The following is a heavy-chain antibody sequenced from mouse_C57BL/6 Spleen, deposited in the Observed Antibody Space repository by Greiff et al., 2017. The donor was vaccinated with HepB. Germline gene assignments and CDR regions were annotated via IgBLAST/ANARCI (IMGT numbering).Heavy chain of an antibody. J-gene: IGHJ2*01. CDR3: ARSSYYGNYEY. CDR1: GYTFTDYY. D-gene: IGHD2-10*01. CDR2: INPYNGGT. Sequence: EVKLQQSGPVLVKPGASVKMSCKASGYTFTDYYMNWVKQSHGKSLEWIGVINPYNGGTSYNQKFKGKATLTVDKSSSTAYMELNSLTSEDSAVYYCARSSYYGNYEYWGQGTTLTVSS. V-gene: IGHV1-19*01.